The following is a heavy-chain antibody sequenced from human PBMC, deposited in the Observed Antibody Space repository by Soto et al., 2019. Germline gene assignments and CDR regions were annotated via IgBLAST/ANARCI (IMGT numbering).Heavy chain of an antibody. CDR3: TTIQLWLDAFDI. D-gene: IGHD5-18*01. J-gene: IGHJ3*02. V-gene: IGHV3-73*01. Sequence: PGGSLRLSCAASGFTFSGSAMHWVRQASGRGLEWVGRIRSKANSYATAYAASVKGRFTISRDDSKNTAYLQMNSLKTEDTAVYYCTTIQLWLDAFDIWGQGTMVTVSS. CDR2: IRSKANSYAT. CDR1: GFTFSGSA.